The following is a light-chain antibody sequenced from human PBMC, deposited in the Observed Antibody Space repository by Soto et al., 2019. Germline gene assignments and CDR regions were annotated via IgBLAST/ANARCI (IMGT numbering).Light chain of an antibody. J-gene: IGKJ5*01. V-gene: IGKV3-20*01. Sequence: EIVLTQSPGTLSLSPGERATLSCRARQTIASIYLACYQHQPRQAPRLLIYRTFARAPGIPDRFSGGGSGTDFTLTISRLEREDFAVYYCQQYDTSPPSFGQGTRLDIK. CDR3: QQYDTSPPS. CDR1: QTIASIY. CDR2: RTF.